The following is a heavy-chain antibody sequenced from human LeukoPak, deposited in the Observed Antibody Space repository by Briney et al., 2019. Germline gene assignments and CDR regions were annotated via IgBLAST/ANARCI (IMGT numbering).Heavy chain of an antibody. Sequence: GGSLRLSCAVSGFTFSSHLMHWVRHAQGTGLVWVSSIKGDGTAPNYADSVKGRFTISRDNAKSTLYLQMSSLRVEDTAVYHCVRNFATGDWGQGTLVTVSS. CDR2: IKGDGTAP. CDR3: VRNFATGD. J-gene: IGHJ4*02. D-gene: IGHD1-14*01. V-gene: IGHV3-74*01. CDR1: GFTFSSHL.